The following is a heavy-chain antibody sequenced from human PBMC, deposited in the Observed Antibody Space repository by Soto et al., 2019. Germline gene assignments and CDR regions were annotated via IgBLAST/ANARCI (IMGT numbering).Heavy chain of an antibody. V-gene: IGHV1-18*01. D-gene: IGHD3-10*01. CDR3: ARLTMVRGVTTGPLDY. Sequence: QVQLVQSGAEVKKPGASVKVSCKASGYTFTSYGISWVRQAPGQGLEWMGWISAYSGNTNYAQKLQGRVTMTTDTSTSTAYTELRSLRSDDTAVYYCARLTMVRGVTTGPLDYWGQGTLVTVSS. J-gene: IGHJ4*02. CDR2: ISAYSGNT. CDR1: GYTFTSYG.